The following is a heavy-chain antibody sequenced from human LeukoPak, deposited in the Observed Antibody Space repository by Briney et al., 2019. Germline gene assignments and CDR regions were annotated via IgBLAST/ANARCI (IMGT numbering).Heavy chain of an antibody. V-gene: IGHV4-59*01. CDR2: IYYSGST. J-gene: IGHJ4*02. CDR3: ARDRGRRLLDY. D-gene: IGHD3-16*01. CDR1: GGSISSYY. Sequence: SETLSLTCTVSGGSISSYYWSWIRQPPGKGLEWIGYIYYSGSTNYNPSLKSRVTISVDTSKNQFSLKLSSVTAADTAVYYCARDRGRRLLDYCGQGTLVTVSS.